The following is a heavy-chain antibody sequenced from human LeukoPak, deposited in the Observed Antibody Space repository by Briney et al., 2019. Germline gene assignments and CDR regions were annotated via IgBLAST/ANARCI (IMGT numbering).Heavy chain of an antibody. J-gene: IGHJ5*02. D-gene: IGHD7-27*01. CDR2: IYSGST. CDR3: ARDPGPWFDP. CDR1: GYSISSGYQ. V-gene: IGHV4-61*01. Sequence: SETLSLTCVVSGYSISSGYQWAWIRQPPGKGLEWIGYIYSGSTNYNPSLKSRVTISVDTSKNQFSLKLSSVTAADTAVYYCARDPGPWFDPWGQGTLVTVSS.